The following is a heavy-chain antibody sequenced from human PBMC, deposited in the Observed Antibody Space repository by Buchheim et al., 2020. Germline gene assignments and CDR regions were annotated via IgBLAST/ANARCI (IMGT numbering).Heavy chain of an antibody. D-gene: IGHD6-6*01. CDR1: GGSISSGGYY. J-gene: IGHJ4*02. CDR2: IYYSGSN. CDR3: ARRRYSSSLPFDY. V-gene: IGHV4-31*03. Sequence: QVQLQESGPGLVKPSQTLSLTCTVSGGSISSGGYYWSWIRQHPGKGLAWIGYIYYSGSNYYNPSLTSRVTISVDTFKNQFSLKLSSVTAAYTAVYYCARRRYSSSLPFDYWGQGTL.